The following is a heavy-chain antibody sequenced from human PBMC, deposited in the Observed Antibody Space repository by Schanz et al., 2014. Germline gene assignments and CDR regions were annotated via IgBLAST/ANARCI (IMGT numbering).Heavy chain of an antibody. J-gene: IGHJ6*02. Sequence: QLVQSGSEFRKPGASVKVSCKASGYIFSSYAIHWVRQAPGQGLEWMGWINPTTGNPGYAQGFTGRFVFTFDPSVSPAYLQTSDLTAEDSAVYYCARARYGLDVWGQGATVTVSS. V-gene: IGHV7-4-1*02. CDR2: INPTTGNP. CDR1: GYIFSSYA. CDR3: ARARYGLDV.